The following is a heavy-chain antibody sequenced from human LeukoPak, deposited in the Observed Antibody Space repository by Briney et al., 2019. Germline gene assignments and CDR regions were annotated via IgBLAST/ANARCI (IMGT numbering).Heavy chain of an antibody. CDR2: KEEDGSEK. CDR1: GFGLGSYW. CDR3: ARDVTALDS. D-gene: IGHD2-2*01. J-gene: IGHJ4*02. V-gene: IGHV3-7*01. Sequence: TGGSLRLSCAASGFGLGSYWMSWVRQAPGKGVEWVTNKEEDGSEKKYVDSVKCLFTISRDNDKSSVFLQIDSLRVEDTAVYFCARDVTALDSWGQGTLVTVSS.